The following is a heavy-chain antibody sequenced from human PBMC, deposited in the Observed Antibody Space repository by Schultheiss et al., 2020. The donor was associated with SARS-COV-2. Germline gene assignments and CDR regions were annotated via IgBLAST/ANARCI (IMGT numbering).Heavy chain of an antibody. J-gene: IGHJ6*02. CDR3: ARGPSVFHYYYYYGMDV. Sequence: ASVKVSCKASGYTFTGYFIHWVRQATGQGLEWMGWMNPNSGNTGYAQKFQGRVTMTRNTSISTAYMELSSLRSEDTAVYYCARGPSVFHYYYYYGMDVWGQGTTVTVSS. D-gene: IGHD2-8*01. V-gene: IGHV1-8*02. CDR2: MNPNSGNT. CDR1: GYTFTGYF.